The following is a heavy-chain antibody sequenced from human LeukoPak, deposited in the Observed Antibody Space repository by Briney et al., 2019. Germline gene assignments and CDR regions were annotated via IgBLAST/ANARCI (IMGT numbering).Heavy chain of an antibody. CDR1: GFTFSSDG. D-gene: IGHD5-18*01. J-gene: IGHJ4*02. CDR2: ISYDGSHK. CDR3: ARESSYGPDY. V-gene: IGHV3-30*03. Sequence: GGSLRLSCAASGFTFSSDGMHWVRQALGKGLEWVAVISYDGSHKYYADFVKGRFTISRDNPKNTLYLQMNSLRAEDTAVYYCARESSYGPDYWGQGTLVTVSS.